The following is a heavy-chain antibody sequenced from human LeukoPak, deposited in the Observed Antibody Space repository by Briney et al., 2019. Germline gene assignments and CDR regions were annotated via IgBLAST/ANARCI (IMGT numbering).Heavy chain of an antibody. V-gene: IGHV4-59*12. Sequence: SETLSLTCTVPGGSISNYYWSWIRQPPGKELEWIGYISYSGNTDSNPSLKSRVTISVDTSTNQFSLRLNSVTAADTAVYYCATVRGLGVGPTQGIDYWGQGTLVTVSS. D-gene: IGHD1-26*01. CDR1: GGSISNYY. J-gene: IGHJ4*02. CDR2: ISYSGNT. CDR3: ATVRGLGVGPTQGIDY.